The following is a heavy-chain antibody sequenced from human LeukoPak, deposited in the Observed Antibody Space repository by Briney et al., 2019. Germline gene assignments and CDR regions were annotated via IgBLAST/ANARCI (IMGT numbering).Heavy chain of an antibody. V-gene: IGHV1-2*02. J-gene: IGHJ6*02. CDR2: INPNSGGT. Sequence: GASVKVSCKASGYTFTGYYMHWVRQAPGQGLEWMGWINPNSGGTNYAQKFQGRVTMTRDTSISTAYMELSRLRSDDTAVYYCAREASGYSSSWYYYYYGMDVWGHGTTVTVSS. D-gene: IGHD6-13*01. CDR1: GYTFTGYY. CDR3: AREASGYSSSWYYYYYGMDV.